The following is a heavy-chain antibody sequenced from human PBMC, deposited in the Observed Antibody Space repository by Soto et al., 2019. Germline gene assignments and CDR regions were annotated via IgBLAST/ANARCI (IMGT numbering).Heavy chain of an antibody. CDR1: GFIFSSYW. D-gene: IGHD3-16*01. CDR3: VRDYGNY. V-gene: IGHV3-7*04. Sequence: EVQLVESGGDLVQPGGSLRLSCEASGFIFSSYWMSWVRQAPGKGLEWVASIKEDGSAKQYVDSVKGRFTISRDNDKKSLYLQMSSLRAEDTAVYYCVRDYGNYWGQGTLVTVSS. J-gene: IGHJ4*02. CDR2: IKEDGSAK.